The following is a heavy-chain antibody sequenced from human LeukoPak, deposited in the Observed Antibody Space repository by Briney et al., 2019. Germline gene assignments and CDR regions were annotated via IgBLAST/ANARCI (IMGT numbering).Heavy chain of an antibody. J-gene: IGHJ4*02. D-gene: IGHD4/OR15-4a*01. V-gene: IGHV3-23*01. CDR2: IGGSDGRT. CDR3: ADPPNADY. CDR1: GFTFSSFA. Sequence: PWGSLTLSCAASGFTFSSFAMSWVRQAPAKGLEWVSSIGGSDGRTYYAESVRGRFTISRDNSKNTLYLQVNSLRVEDTAVYFCADPPNADYWGQGTLVTVSS.